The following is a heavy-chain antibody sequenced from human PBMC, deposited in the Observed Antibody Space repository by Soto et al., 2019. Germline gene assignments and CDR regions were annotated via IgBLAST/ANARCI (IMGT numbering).Heavy chain of an antibody. CDR2: INGGSVST. V-gene: IGHV3-23*01. Sequence: GGSLRLSCVASGFTFSLYAMTWVRQAPGKGLEWVSAINGGSVSTYYADSVMVRFTISRDDSKSTLYLQMNSLRAEDTAVYYCAKSLPYAYDVLTGFDSWGQGTLVTVS. CDR3: AKSLPYAYDVLTGFDS. CDR1: GFTFSLYA. D-gene: IGHD3-9*01. J-gene: IGHJ4*02.